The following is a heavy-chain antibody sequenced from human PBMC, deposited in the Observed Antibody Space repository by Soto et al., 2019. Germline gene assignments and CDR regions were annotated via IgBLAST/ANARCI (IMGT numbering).Heavy chain of an antibody. CDR1: GFTFSNAW. CDR3: MGFQVPLPDYYYYYYMDV. D-gene: IGHD1-26*01. CDR2: IKSKTDGGTT. Sequence: GGSLRLSCAASGFTFSNAWMSWVRQAPGKGLEWVGRIKSKTDGGTTDYAAPVKGRFTISRDDSKNTLYLQMNSLKTEDTAVYYCMGFQVPLPDYYYYYYMDVWGKGTTVTVSS. J-gene: IGHJ6*03. V-gene: IGHV3-15*01.